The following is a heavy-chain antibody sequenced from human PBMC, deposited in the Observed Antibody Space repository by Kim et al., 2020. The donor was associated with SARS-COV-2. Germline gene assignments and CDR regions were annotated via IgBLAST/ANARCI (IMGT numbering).Heavy chain of an antibody. D-gene: IGHD3-10*01. CDR1: GNTFTGYA. CDR3: ARAGVYGSGRGGAFDI. Sequence: ASVKVSCKASGNTFTGYAIHWVRQAPGQSLEWLGYINGGNGGTKSSQAFQDRVTITRHTSARTAYLELSGLRSEDTAVYYCARAGVYGSGRGGAFDIWGQGTMVTVSS. V-gene: IGHV1-3*01. J-gene: IGHJ3*02. CDR2: INGGNGGT.